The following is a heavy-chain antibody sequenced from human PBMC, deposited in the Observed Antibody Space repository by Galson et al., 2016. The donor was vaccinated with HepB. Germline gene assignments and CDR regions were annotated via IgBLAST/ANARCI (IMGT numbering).Heavy chain of an antibody. D-gene: IGHD3-16*01. J-gene: IGHJ4*02. CDR1: GFTFSSTW. CDR3: AAGVWMGTIWGLY. Sequence: SLRLSCAASGFTFSSTWMSWVRQAPGKGLEWIGRIKTKPEGSTIQYTAPVQGRFTISRDDSKNTLYLQMNGLNTDDTGVYYCAAGVWMGTIWGLYWGQGALVTVSS. V-gene: IGHV3-15*01. CDR2: IKTKPEGSTI.